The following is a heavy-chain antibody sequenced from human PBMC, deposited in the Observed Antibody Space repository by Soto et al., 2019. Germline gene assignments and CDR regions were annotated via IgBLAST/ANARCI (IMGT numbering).Heavy chain of an antibody. Sequence: ASVKVSCKASGYTFTSYGISCVRQAPGQGLEWMGWISAYNGNTNYAQKLQGRVTMTTDTSTSTAYMELRSLRSDDTAVYYCARVMIYDSSGYSYDYWGQGTLVTVSS. J-gene: IGHJ4*02. CDR3: ARVMIYDSSGYSYDY. V-gene: IGHV1-18*01. CDR1: GYTFTSYG. CDR2: ISAYNGNT. D-gene: IGHD3-22*01.